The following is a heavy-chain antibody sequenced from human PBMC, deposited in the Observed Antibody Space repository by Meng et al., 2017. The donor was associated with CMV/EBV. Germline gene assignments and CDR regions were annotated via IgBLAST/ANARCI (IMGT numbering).Heavy chain of an antibody. J-gene: IGHJ4*02. V-gene: IGHV4-39*01. D-gene: IGHD5-12*01. CDR3: ARRGAYSGYLN. Sequence: LRLSCTVSGGSISSSSYYWGWIRQPPGKGLEWIGSIYYSGSTYYNPSLKSRVTISVDTSKNQFSLKLSSVTAADTAVYYCARRGAYSGYLNWGQGTLVTVSS. CDR1: GGSISSSSYY. CDR2: IYYSGST.